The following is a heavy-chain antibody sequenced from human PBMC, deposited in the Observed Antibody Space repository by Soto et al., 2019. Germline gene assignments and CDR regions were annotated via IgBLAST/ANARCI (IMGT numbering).Heavy chain of an antibody. CDR2: ISYDGSNK. CDR3: AKDPRYIYGYSIDY. V-gene: IGHV3-30*18. CDR1: GFTFSNYG. Sequence: GGSLRLSCAASGFTFSNYGIHWVRQAPGKGLEWVAVISYDGSNKYYADSVKGRFTISKDNSKNTLYLQMNSLRVEDTAVYYCAKDPRYIYGYSIDYWGQGTLVTVSS. D-gene: IGHD5-18*01. J-gene: IGHJ4*02.